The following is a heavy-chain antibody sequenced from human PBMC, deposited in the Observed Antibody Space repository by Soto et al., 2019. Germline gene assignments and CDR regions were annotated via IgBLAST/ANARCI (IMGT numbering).Heavy chain of an antibody. CDR2: ISAYNGNT. J-gene: IGHJ4*02. Sequence: QVQLVQSGAEVKKPGASVKVSCKASGYTFSSYFISWVRQAPGQGLEWRGWISAYNGNTNYAQNLPGRVTMTTATATRTADMERRSRRSADTAVYSCARDRPPVDYWGQGTLVTVSS. CDR3: ARDRPPVDY. V-gene: IGHV1-18*01. CDR1: GYTFSSYF.